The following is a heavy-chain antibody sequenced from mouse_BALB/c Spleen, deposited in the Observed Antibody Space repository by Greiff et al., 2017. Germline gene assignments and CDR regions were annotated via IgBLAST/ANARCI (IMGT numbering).Heavy chain of an antibody. V-gene: IGHV14-1*02. CDR1: GFNIKDYY. CDR3: ARYYDYDRFAY. CDR2: IDPENGNT. J-gene: IGHJ3*01. Sequence: QLQQSGAELVRPGALVKLSCKASGFNIKDYYMHWVKQRPEQGLEWIGWIDPENGNTIYDPKFQGKASITADTSSNTAYLQLSSLTSEDTAVYYCARYYDYDRFAYWGQGTLVTVSA. D-gene: IGHD2-4*01.